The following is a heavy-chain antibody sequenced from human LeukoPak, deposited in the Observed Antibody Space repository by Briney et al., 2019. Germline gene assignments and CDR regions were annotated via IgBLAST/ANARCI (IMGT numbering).Heavy chain of an antibody. CDR2: IYTSGST. V-gene: IGHV4-4*07. Sequence: ASETLSLTCTVSGGSISSYYWSWIRQPAGKGLEWIGRIYTSGSTNYNPSLKSRVTMSVDTSKNQFSLKLSSVTAADTAVYYCARDNYDFWSGYPDAFDIWGQGTMVTVSS. CDR3: ARDNYDFWSGYPDAFDI. D-gene: IGHD3-3*01. CDR1: GGSISSYY. J-gene: IGHJ3*02.